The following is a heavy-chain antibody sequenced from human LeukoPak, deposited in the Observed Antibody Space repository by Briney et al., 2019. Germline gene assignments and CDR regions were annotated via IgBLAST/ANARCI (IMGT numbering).Heavy chain of an antibody. CDR2: ISGSGGST. D-gene: IGHD3-22*01. CDR3: AKDAPYYYDSSRYYPGRYYYYGMDV. V-gene: IGHV3-23*01. J-gene: IGHJ6*02. Sequence: GGSLRLSCAASGFTFSSYAMSWVRQAPGKGLAWVSAISGSGGSTYYADSVKGLFTISRDNSQNTLYLQMNSLRAQDPAVYYSAKDAPYYYDSSRYYPGRYYYYGMDVWGQGTTVTVSS. CDR1: GFTFSSYA.